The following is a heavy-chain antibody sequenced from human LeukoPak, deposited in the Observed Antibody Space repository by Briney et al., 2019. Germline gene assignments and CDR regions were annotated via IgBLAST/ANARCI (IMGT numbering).Heavy chain of an antibody. CDR1: GFTFSSYA. Sequence: GGSLRLSCAASGFTFSSYAMTWVRQAPGKGLEWVSSISGNGESTNYADSVKGRLTLSRDNSENTLYLQMNSLRAEDTAVYYCARDSRLLIGGIFAIWGQGTTVTVSS. CDR2: ISGNGEST. D-gene: IGHD1-26*01. CDR3: ARDSRLLIGGIFAI. J-gene: IGHJ3*02. V-gene: IGHV3-23*01.